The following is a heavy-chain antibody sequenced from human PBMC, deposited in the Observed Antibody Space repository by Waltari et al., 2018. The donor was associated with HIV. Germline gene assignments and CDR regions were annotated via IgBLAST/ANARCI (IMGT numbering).Heavy chain of an antibody. Sequence: QVQLQQWGAGLLQPSETLSLTCAVYGGSFSGYYWTWLRQPPGKGLEWLGEIIHAANTNYNPSLKSRVTISVDTSKNQFSLKLSSMTAADTAVYYCASLFQGEQQLVPEDSPHHYYNGMDVWGQGTTVTVSS. CDR2: IIHAANT. J-gene: IGHJ6*02. CDR1: GGSFSGYY. D-gene: IGHD6-13*01. V-gene: IGHV4-34*12. CDR3: ASLFQGEQQLVPEDSPHHYYNGMDV.